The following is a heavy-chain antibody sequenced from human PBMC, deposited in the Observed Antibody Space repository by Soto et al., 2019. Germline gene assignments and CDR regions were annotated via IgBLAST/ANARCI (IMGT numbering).Heavy chain of an antibody. D-gene: IGHD3-10*01. Sequence: PSETLSLTCAVSGGSISSGGYSWSWIRQPPGKGLEWIGYIYHSGSTYYNPSLKSRVTISVDTSKNHFSLKLSSVTAADTAVYYCVTIKLGSNRLDYWGQGTLVTVSS. J-gene: IGHJ4*02. CDR3: VTIKLGSNRLDY. CDR2: IYHSGST. CDR1: GGSISSGGYS. V-gene: IGHV4-30-2*05.